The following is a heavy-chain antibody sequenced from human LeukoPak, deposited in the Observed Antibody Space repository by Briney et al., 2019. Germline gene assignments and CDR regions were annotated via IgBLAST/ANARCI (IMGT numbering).Heavy chain of an antibody. V-gene: IGHV4-61*02. CDR3: ARAEALSSYYYYYGMDV. CDR1: GGSISSGSYY. Sequence: SQTLSLTCTVSGGSISSGSYYWSWIRQPAGKGLEWIGRIYTSGSTNYNPSLKSRVTISVDTSKNQFSLKLSSVTAADTAVYYCARAEALSSYYYYYGMDVWGQGTTVTVSS. J-gene: IGHJ6*02. CDR2: IYTSGST. D-gene: IGHD3-10*01.